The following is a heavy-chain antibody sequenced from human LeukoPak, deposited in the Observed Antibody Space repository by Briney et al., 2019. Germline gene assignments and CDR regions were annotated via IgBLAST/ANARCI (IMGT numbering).Heavy chain of an antibody. J-gene: IGHJ4*02. V-gene: IGHV3-23*01. D-gene: IGHD3-16*01. Sequence: GGSLRLSCAASGFIFSQYDMIWVREGPRKGLEWVSSIMSSGDTYHADSVQGRFTTSRDTSRSMVFLQMDSLRVDDTAVYYCTRNGGGLGYWGQGTLVTVSS. CDR2: IMSSGDT. CDR3: TRNGGGLGY. CDR1: GFIFSQYD.